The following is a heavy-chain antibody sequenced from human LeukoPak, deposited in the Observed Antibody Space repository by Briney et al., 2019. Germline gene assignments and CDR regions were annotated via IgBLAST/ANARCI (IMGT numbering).Heavy chain of an antibody. D-gene: IGHD2-2*01. CDR1: GYSFTSYW. CDR2: IYPGDSDT. J-gene: IGHJ5*02. V-gene: IGHV5-51*01. CDR3: ARGGEVPAFRVSWFDP. Sequence: GESLKISCKGSGYSFTSYWIGWVRQMPGKGLEWMGIIYPGDSDTRYSPSSQGQVTISADKSISTAYLQWSSLKASDTAMYYCARGGEVPAFRVSWFDPWGQGTLVTVSS.